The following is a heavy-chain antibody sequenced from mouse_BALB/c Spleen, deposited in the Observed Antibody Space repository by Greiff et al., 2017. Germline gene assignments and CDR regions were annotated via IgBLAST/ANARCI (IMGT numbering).Heavy chain of an antibody. D-gene: IGHD1-1*01. CDR1: GFTFSSYA. J-gene: IGHJ2*01. CDR3: ARDGSTFDY. V-gene: IGHV5-6-5*01. Sequence: DVLLVESGGGLVKPGGSLKLSCAASGFTFSSYAMSWVRQTPEKSLEWVASISSGGSTYDPDSVKGRFTISRDNARNILYLQMSSLRSEDTAMYYCARDGSTFDYWGQGTTLTVSS. CDR2: ISSGGST.